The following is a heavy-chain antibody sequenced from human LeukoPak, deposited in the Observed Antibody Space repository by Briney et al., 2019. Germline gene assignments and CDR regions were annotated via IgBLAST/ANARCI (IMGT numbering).Heavy chain of an antibody. D-gene: IGHD1-20*01. J-gene: IGHJ4*02. CDR1: GFPFTSYA. CDR3: ARDVGVTGLPFDY. CDR2: VSANGFDK. V-gene: IGHV3-30*04. Sequence: GGSLRLSCAASGFPFTSYAIHWVRQAPGKGLEWVAIVSANGFDKYYGDSVRARFTISRDNSKNTVYLQMSSLRVEDTALYFCARDVGVTGLPFDYWGPGTLVTVSS.